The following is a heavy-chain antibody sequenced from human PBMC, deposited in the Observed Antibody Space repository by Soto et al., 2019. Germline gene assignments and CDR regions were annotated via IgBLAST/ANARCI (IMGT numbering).Heavy chain of an antibody. D-gene: IGHD4-17*01. J-gene: IGHJ4*02. Sequence: GGSLRLSCAASGFTFSSYGMHWVRQAPGKGLEWVAVISYDGSNKYYADSVKGRFTISRDNSKNTLYLQMNSLRAEDTAVYYCAKEGTDYGDSHFDYWGQGTLVTVSS. V-gene: IGHV3-30*18. CDR2: ISYDGSNK. CDR1: GFTFSSYG. CDR3: AKEGTDYGDSHFDY.